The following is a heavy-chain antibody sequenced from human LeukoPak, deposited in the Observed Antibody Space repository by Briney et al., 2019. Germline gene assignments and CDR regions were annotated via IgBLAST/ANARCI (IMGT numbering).Heavy chain of an antibody. CDR3: ARGYRPYDDAFDI. CDR1: GFTLTTYA. CDR2: FSYDGSIR. Sequence: PAGSLRLSCAVSGFTLTTYAMHWVRQAPGKGLEWVAMFSYDGSIRYNADSVQGRFTISRDTSQNTLDLQMDSLRPDDTAVYYCARGYRPYDDAFDIWGHGTLVTVSS. D-gene: IGHD3-16*02. J-gene: IGHJ3*02. V-gene: IGHV3-30*01.